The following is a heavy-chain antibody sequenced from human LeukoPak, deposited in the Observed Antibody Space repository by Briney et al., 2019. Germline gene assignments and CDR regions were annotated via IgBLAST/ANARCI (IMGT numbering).Heavy chain of an antibody. D-gene: IGHD3-3*01. CDR3: ARRRFLEWVNWVDP. J-gene: IGHJ5*02. CDR1: GGTFSSYA. V-gene: IGHV1-69*05. CDR2: IIPIFGTA. Sequence: GSSVKVSCKASGGTFSSYAISWVRQAPGQGLEWMGGIIPIFGTANYAQKFQGRVTITTDESTSTAYMELSSLRSEDTAVYYGARRRFLEWVNWVDPLGQGNLVNGFS.